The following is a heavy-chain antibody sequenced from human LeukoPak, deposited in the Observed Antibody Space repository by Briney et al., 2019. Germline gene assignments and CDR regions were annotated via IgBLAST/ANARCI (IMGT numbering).Heavy chain of an antibody. J-gene: IGHJ4*02. CDR3: AKEVVVVITTPTEAGFDY. CDR1: GFTFSSYA. CDR2: ISGSGGST. D-gene: IGHD3-22*01. V-gene: IGHV3-23*01. Sequence: PGGSLRLSCAASGFTFSSYAMSWVRQAPGKGLEWASAISGSGGSTYYADSVKGRFTISRDNSKNTLYLQMNSLRAEDTAVYYCAKEVVVVITTPTEAGFDYWGQGTLVTVSS.